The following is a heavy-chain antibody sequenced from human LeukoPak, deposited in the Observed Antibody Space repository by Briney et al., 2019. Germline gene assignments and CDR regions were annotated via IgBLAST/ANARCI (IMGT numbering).Heavy chain of an antibody. V-gene: IGHV1-24*01. J-gene: IGHJ6*03. CDR1: GYTLTELS. D-gene: IGHD3-16*01. Sequence: ASVKVSCKVSGYTLTELSMHWVRQAPGKGLEWMGGFDPEDGETLYAQKFQGRVTMTEDTSTDTAYMELSSLRSEDTAVYYCATGSPDDHYYYYYMDVWGKGTTVTISS. CDR2: FDPEDGET. CDR3: ATGSPDDHYYYYYMDV.